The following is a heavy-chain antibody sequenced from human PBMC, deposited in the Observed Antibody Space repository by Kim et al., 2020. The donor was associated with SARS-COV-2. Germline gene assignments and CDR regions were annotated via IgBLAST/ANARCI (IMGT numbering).Heavy chain of an antibody. J-gene: IGHJ6*02. CDR2: ISYSGST. D-gene: IGHD3-3*01. Sequence: SETLSLTCTVSGGSISGYYWSWIRQSPGKGLEWIGYISYSGSTKYSPSLKSRVTISVDTSKNQFSLRLSSVTAADTAMYYCARLPGGSAYYGSHYYYGLDVWGRGTTVTVSS. V-gene: IGHV4-59*01. CDR3: ARLPGGSAYYGSHYYYGLDV. CDR1: GGSISGYY.